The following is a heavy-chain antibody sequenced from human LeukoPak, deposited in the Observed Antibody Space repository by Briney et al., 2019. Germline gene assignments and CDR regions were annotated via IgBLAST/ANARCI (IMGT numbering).Heavy chain of an antibody. D-gene: IGHD5-18*01. CDR1: GGSVSSSY. V-gene: IGHV4-59*02. CDR2: IYYSGTTSGNT. J-gene: IGHJ5*02. Sequence: SETLSLTCTVSGGSVSSSYWSWIRQPPGKGLEWIGHIYYSGTTSGNTNYNPSLKSRVTISIDTAKNQFSLQVRSVTAADTAAYYCAREYNYGFNAWGQGTLVTVSS. CDR3: AREYNYGFNA.